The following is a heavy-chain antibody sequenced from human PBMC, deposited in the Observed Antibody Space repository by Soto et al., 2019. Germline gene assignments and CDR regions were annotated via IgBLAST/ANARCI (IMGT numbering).Heavy chain of an antibody. J-gene: IGHJ5*02. CDR3: ARRVESRSFWFDP. CDR1: GGSFSGYY. D-gene: IGHD3-10*01. Sequence: SETLSLTCAVYGGSFSGYYWTWIRQTPEKGLECIGEIYHSGSTTYIPSLKSRVTISVDRSKNQFSLNLNSVTAADTAIYYCARRVESRSFWFDPWGQGTQVTVSS. CDR2: IYHSGST. V-gene: IGHV4-34*01.